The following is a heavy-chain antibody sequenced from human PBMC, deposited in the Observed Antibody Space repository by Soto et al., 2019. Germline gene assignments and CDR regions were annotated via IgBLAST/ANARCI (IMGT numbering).Heavy chain of an antibody. Sequence: QVQLQESGPGLVKPSETLSLTCTVSGGSISSYYWSWIRQPPGKGLEWIGYIYYSGSTNYNPSLKSQVIISVDTSKNQFSLKLSSVTAADTAVYYCVRHHDSWGQGTLVTVSS. CDR1: GGSISSYY. J-gene: IGHJ4*02. CDR3: VRHHDS. V-gene: IGHV4-59*08. CDR2: IYYSGST.